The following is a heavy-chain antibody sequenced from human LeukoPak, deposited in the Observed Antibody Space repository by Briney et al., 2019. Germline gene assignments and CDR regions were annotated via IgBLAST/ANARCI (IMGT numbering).Heavy chain of an antibody. Sequence: GGSLRLSCAASGFTFSNAWMSWVRQAPGKGLEWVGRIKSKTDGGTTDYAAPVKGRFTISRDDSKNTLYLQMNSLKTEDTAVYYCTTDLDYYDSSGYVVVWGQGTLVTVSS. CDR1: GFTFSNAW. D-gene: IGHD3-22*01. J-gene: IGHJ4*02. V-gene: IGHV3-15*01. CDR2: IKSKTDGGTT. CDR3: TTDLDYYDSSGYVVV.